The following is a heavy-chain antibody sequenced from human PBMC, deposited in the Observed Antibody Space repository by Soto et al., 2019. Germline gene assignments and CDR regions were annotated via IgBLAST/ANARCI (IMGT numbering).Heavy chain of an antibody. CDR2: IKSKTDGGTT. Sequence: GGSMSLSCSASGFPFSNAWVSWVRQAPGKGLEWVGRIKSKTDGGTTDYATPVKGRFTISRDDSKNTLYLQMNSLKTEDTAVYYCTTDPPAPLPLDGGYWGQGTLVTVSS. D-gene: IGHD3-10*01. CDR1: GFPFSNAW. V-gene: IGHV3-15*01. J-gene: IGHJ4*02. CDR3: TTDPPAPLPLDGGY.